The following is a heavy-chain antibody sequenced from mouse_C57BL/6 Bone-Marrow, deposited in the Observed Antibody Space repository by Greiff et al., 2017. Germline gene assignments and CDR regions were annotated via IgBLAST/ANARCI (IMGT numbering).Heavy chain of an antibody. D-gene: IGHD1-1*01. J-gene: IGHJ1*03. V-gene: IGHV1-82*01. CDR3: ARPFTTVVAWYFDV. Sequence: QVQLKQSGPELVKPGASVKISCKASGYAFSSSWMNWVQQRPGKGLEWIGRIYPGDGDTNSNGKFKGKATLTADKSSSTAYMQLSSLTSEDSAVYFCARPFTTVVAWYFDVWGTGTTVTVSS. CDR1: GYAFSSSW. CDR2: IYPGDGDT.